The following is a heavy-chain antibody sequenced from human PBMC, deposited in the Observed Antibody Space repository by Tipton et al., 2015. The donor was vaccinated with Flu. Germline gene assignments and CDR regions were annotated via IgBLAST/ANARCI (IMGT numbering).Heavy chain of an antibody. Sequence: GEALASDYYWGWIRQPPGRGLEWIGNIHHTGTTYYNPSPRSRVSIIRDRSKNHFSLKLSFVTAADTAVYYCAGRDYSNYVSVPKNWFDSWGQGILVTVSS. CDR1: GEALASDYY. CDR3: AGRDYSNYVSVPKNWFDS. CDR2: IHHTGTT. D-gene: IGHD4-11*01. V-gene: IGHV4-38-2*01. J-gene: IGHJ5*01.